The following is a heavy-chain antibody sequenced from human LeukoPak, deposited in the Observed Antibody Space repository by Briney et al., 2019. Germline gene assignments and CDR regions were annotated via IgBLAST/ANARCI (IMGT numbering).Heavy chain of an antibody. D-gene: IGHD2-21*01. J-gene: IGHJ4*02. CDR1: GFTFSNYG. Sequence: GRSLRLSCAASGFTFSNYGMHWVRQAPGKGLEWVAVIWYDGSNKYYADSVKGRFTISRDNSKNTLYLQMNSLRAEDTAVYYCARDLADYSDYWGQGTLVTVSS. V-gene: IGHV3-33*01. CDR3: ARDLADYSDY. CDR2: IWYDGSNK.